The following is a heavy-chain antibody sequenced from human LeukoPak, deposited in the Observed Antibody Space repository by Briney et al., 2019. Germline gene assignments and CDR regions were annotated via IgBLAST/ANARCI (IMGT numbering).Heavy chain of an antibody. V-gene: IGHV3-21*01. Sequence: GGSLRLSCAASGFTFSRYTMNWVRQAPGKGLEWVSSISSSSSYIYYADSVKGRFTISRDNAKNSLYLQMNSLRAEDTAVYYCARGHVEMASNAAFDIWGQGTMVTVSS. D-gene: IGHD5-24*01. J-gene: IGHJ3*02. CDR1: GFTFSRYT. CDR3: ARGHVEMASNAAFDI. CDR2: ISSSSSYI.